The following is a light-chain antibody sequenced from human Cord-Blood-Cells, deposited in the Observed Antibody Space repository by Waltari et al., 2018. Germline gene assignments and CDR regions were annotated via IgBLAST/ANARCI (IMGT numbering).Light chain of an antibody. V-gene: IGLV1-47*01. CDR2: RNN. CDR3: AAWDDSLSGV. J-gene: IGLJ3*02. Sequence: QSVLTQPPSASGPPGQRVTISCSGRSSNIGSNYVSWYQQLPGTAPKLLIYRNNQRPSGVPDRFSGSKSGTSASLAISGLRSEDEADYYCAAWDDSLSGVFGGGTKLTVL. CDR1: SSNIGSNY.